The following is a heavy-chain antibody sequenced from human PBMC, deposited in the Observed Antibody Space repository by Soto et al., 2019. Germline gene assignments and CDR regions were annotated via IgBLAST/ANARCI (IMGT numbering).Heavy chain of an antibody. V-gene: IGHV3-23*01. CDR1: GFTFISPD. D-gene: IGHD3-10*01. CDR2: IDGMGTFT. J-gene: IGHJ5*01. Sequence: GRSLRLSCVASGFTFISPDMSWVRPGAGKGLEWFSTIDGMGTFTYFAVSVKGRFTIARDNSKNTVHLQMVSLGADDAAVYYCVKNSGWIHSWGQGNLVTVSS. CDR3: VKNSGWIHS.